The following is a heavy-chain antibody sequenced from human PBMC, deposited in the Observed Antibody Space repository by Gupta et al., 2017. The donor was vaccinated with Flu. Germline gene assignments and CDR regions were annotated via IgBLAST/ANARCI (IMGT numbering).Heavy chain of an antibody. D-gene: IGHD2-2*01. J-gene: IGHJ4*02. Sequence: YTVTSYYIHWVRQAPGQGLEWMGVFSPGDTSTKYAQKFQGRVTVTRDTSTSTVYMELSSLRSEDTAVYYCARGVSCSGTTCFLFDHWGQGTPVTVST. CDR3: ARGVSCSGTTCFLFDH. CDR1: YTVTSYY. CDR2: FSPGDTST. V-gene: IGHV1-46*01.